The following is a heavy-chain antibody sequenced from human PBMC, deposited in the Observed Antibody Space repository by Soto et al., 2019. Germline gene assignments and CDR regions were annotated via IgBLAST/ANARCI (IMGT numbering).Heavy chain of an antibody. D-gene: IGHD3-10*01. V-gene: IGHV4-34*01. CDR2: INHSGST. CDR1: GGSFSGYY. Sequence: SETLSLTCAVYGGSFSGYYWSWIRQPPGKGLEWIGEINHSGSTNYNPSLKSRVTISVDTSKNQFSLMMSSVTAADTAVYYCASSARGSGSYYNYWGQGTLVTVSS. CDR3: ASSARGSGSYYNY. J-gene: IGHJ4*02.